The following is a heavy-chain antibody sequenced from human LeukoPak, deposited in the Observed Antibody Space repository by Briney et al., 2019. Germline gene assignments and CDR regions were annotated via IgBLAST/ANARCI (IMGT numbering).Heavy chain of an antibody. Sequence: PGGSLRLSCAASGSTFSSYAMSWVRQAPGKGLVWVSRINSDGSSTSYADSVKGRFTISRDNAKNTLYLQMNSLRAEDTAVYYCARSPIYYDFWSGYYIQYYFDYWGQGTLVTVSS. J-gene: IGHJ4*02. V-gene: IGHV3-74*01. CDR1: GSTFSSYA. CDR3: ARSPIYYDFWSGYYIQYYFDY. D-gene: IGHD3-3*01. CDR2: INSDGSST.